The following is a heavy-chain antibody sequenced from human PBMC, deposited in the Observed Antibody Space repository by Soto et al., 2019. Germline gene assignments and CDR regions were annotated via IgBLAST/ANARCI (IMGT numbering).Heavy chain of an antibody. V-gene: IGHV1-18*01. D-gene: IGHD3-10*01. CDR2: ISAYNGNT. J-gene: IGHJ6*02. Sequence: ASVKVSCKASGYTFTSYGISWVRQAPGQGLEWMGWISAYNGNTNYAQKLQGRVTMTTDTSTSTAYMELRSLRSDDTAVYYCARGRVTYYYGSGSYYNGPTTYYYYYYGMDVWGQGTTVTVS. CDR3: ARGRVTYYYGSGSYYNGPTTYYYYYYGMDV. CDR1: GYTFTSYG.